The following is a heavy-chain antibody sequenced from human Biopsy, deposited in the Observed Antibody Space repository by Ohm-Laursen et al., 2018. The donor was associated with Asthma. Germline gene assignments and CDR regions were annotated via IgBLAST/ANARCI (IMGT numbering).Heavy chain of an antibody. CDR1: GFTFGDYW. CDR3: ARFKRGYSYGYAGVFDY. Sequence: LRLSCTASGFTFGDYWMSWVRQVPGKGLEWVANIKHDGSEKNHVDSLKGRFTISRDNAKNSLYLQMNSLRDEDTAVYYCARFKRGYSYGYAGVFDYWGQGTLVTVSS. J-gene: IGHJ4*02. CDR2: IKHDGSEK. V-gene: IGHV3-7*01. D-gene: IGHD5-18*01.